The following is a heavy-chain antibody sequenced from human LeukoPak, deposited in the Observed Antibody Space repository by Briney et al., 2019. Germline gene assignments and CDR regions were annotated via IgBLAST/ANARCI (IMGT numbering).Heavy chain of an antibody. CDR2: IYTSGST. D-gene: IGHD6-13*01. CDR1: GGSISSYY. CDR3: GRSKRPGIATGGSYNWFDP. V-gene: IGHV4-4*07. Sequence: SETLSLTCTVSGGSISSYYWSWIRQPPGKGLEWIGRIYTSGSTNCNPSLKSRVTISVDTSKNQFSLKLSSVTAADTAVYYYGRSKRPGIATGGSYNWFDPWGQGTLVTVSS. J-gene: IGHJ5*02.